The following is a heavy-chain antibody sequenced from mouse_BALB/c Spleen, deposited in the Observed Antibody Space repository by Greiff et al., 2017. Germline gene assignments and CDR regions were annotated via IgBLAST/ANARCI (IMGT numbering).Heavy chain of an antibody. J-gene: IGHJ2*01. Sequence: QVQLQQSGAELVKPGASVKLSCKASGYTFTSYWMHWVKQRPGQGLEWIGEINPSNGRTNYNEKFKSKATLTVDKSSSTAYMQLSSLTSEDSAVYYCARSLNYYGSSYFDYWGQGTTLTVSS. CDR2: INPSNGRT. V-gene: IGHV1S81*02. D-gene: IGHD1-1*01. CDR1: GYTFTSYW. CDR3: ARSLNYYGSSYFDY.